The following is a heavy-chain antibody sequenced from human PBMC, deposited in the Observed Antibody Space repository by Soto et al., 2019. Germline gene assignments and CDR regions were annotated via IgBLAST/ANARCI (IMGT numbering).Heavy chain of an antibody. V-gene: IGHV4-39*01. D-gene: IGHD2-2*01. CDR1: GGSIISSNYY. J-gene: IGHJ6*03. Sequence: QLQVQESGPGLVKPSETLSLTCTVSGGSIISSNYYWGWIRQPPGKGLEWIGRLYYSGSTYYNPSLKSRVTTSVDTSKNQFSLKLSSVTAADTAVYYCARTYDKDMVVVPAAKDYMDVWGKGTTVTVSS. CDR3: ARTYDKDMVVVPAAKDYMDV. CDR2: LYYSGST.